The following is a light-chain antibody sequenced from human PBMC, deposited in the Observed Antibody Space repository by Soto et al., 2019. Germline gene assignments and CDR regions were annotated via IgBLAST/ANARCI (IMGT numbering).Light chain of an antibody. J-gene: IGKJ1*01. V-gene: IGKV1-5*03. Sequence: DIQMTQSPSTLSASVGDRVTITCRASQSIRNWLAWYQQKPGKAPKLLIHQASTLQSGVPSRFSGSGSRTEFTLNISSLQPDDFATYYCQQYNSHSETFGQGTKVEVK. CDR1: QSIRNW. CDR3: QQYNSHSET. CDR2: QAS.